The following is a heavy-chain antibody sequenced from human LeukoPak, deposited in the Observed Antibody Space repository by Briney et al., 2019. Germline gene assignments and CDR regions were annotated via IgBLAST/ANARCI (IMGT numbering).Heavy chain of an antibody. Sequence: ASVKVSCKASGYTFTSYYMHWVRQAPGQGLEWMGGIIPIFGTANYAQKFQGRVTITADESTSTAYMELSSLRSEDTAVYYCARDGVLGGSGYYYYYYMDVWGKGTTVTISS. J-gene: IGHJ6*03. CDR2: IIPIFGTA. V-gene: IGHV1-69*13. CDR1: GYTFTSYY. D-gene: IGHD3-10*01. CDR3: ARDGVLGGSGYYYYYYMDV.